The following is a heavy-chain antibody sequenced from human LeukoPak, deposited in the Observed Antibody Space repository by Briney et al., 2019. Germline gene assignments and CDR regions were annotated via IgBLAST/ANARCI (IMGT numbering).Heavy chain of an antibody. CDR2: ISSSSSTI. CDR3: AREYSSSTDYYYGMDV. J-gene: IGHJ6*02. Sequence: PGGSLRLSCAASGFTFSSYSMNWVRQAPGKGLEWVSYISSSSSTIYYADSVKGRFTISRDNAKNSLYLQMNSLRAEDTAVYYCAREYSSSTDYYYGMDVWGQGTTVTVSS. V-gene: IGHV3-48*04. D-gene: IGHD6-13*01. CDR1: GFTFSSYS.